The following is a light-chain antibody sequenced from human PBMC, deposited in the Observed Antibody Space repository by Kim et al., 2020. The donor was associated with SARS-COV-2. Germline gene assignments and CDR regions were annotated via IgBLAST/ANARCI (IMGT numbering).Light chain of an antibody. CDR1: KLGDKY. J-gene: IGLJ2*01. V-gene: IGLV3-1*01. CDR2: QDS. Sequence: SYELTQPPSVSVSPGQTASITCSGDKLGDKYACWYQQKPGQSPVLVIYQDSKRPSGIPERFSGSNSGNTATLTISGTQAMDEADYYCQAWDGVFGGGTQL. CDR3: QAWDGV.